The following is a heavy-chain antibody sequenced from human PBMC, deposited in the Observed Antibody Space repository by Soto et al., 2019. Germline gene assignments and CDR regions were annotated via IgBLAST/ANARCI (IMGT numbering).Heavy chain of an antibody. V-gene: IGHV5-51*01. D-gene: IGHD2-2*01. CDR1: GYSFTTYW. Sequence: GESLKISCKGSGYSFTTYWIGWVRQMPGKGLEWMGIIYPGDSDTRYSPSFQGQVTISADKSISTAYLQWSSLKASDTAMYYCAREARGCSSTSCHRSWFDPWGQGTLVTVSS. J-gene: IGHJ5*02. CDR2: IYPGDSDT. CDR3: AREARGCSSTSCHRSWFDP.